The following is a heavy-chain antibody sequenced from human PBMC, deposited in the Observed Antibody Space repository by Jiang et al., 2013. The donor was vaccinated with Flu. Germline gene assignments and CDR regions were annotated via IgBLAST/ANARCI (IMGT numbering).Heavy chain of an antibody. CDR1: GGSISTSY. V-gene: IGHV4-59*08. Sequence: SGSGLVKPSETLSLTCAVSGGSISTSYWSWIRQPPGKGLEWIAYVFHSGMSNSNPSLKSRVTVSIDTSQNQLSLKLRSVTAADTAVYYCVKHHIPMDMADKLVGAPGLVGFDPWGQGTLVSVSS. CDR2: VFHSGMS. J-gene: IGHJ5*02. CDR3: VKHHIPMDMADKLVGAPGLVGFDP. D-gene: IGHD1-26*01.